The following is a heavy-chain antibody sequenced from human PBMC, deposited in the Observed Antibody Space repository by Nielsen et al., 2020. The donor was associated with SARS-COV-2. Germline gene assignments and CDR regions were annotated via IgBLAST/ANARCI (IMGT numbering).Heavy chain of an antibody. Sequence: GGSLRLSCSASGFTFSSTWMDWVRQPPGQGLVWVSRINPSGSGTAYADSVKGRFAVSRDNAGNTVVLQIHSLRVEDTAVYYCAGGADCWSGTQRYYMDVWGKGTTVTVSS. CDR1: GFTFSSTW. V-gene: IGHV3-74*01. D-gene: IGHD3-3*01. CDR3: AGGADCWSGTQRYYMDV. J-gene: IGHJ6*03. CDR2: INPSGSGT.